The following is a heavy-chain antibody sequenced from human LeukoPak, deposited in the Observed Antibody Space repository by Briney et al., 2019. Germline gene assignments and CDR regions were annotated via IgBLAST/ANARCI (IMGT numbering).Heavy chain of an antibody. CDR3: AKDQFSSGFEYFQH. D-gene: IGHD6-19*01. Sequence: PGGSLRLSCAASGFTFSSYGMHWVRQAPGKGLEWVAVISYDGSNKYCADSVKGRFTISRDNSKNTLYLQMNSLRPEDTAVYYCAKDQFSSGFEYFQHWGQGTLVTVSS. CDR1: GFTFSSYG. J-gene: IGHJ1*01. CDR2: ISYDGSNK. V-gene: IGHV3-30*18.